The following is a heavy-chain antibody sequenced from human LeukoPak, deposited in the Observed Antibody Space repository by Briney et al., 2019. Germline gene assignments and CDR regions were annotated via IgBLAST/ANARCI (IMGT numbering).Heavy chain of an antibody. V-gene: IGHV1-8*01. J-gene: IGHJ4*02. CDR1: GYTFTSYD. CDR2: MNPNGGNT. D-gene: IGHD2-15*01. CDR3: ARARYCSGGSCYFDY. Sequence: GASVKVSCKASGYTFTSYDINWVRQATGQGLEWMGWMNPNGGNTGYAQKFQGRVTMTRNTSISTAYMELSGLRSEDTAVYYCARARYCSGGSCYFDYWGQGTLATVSS.